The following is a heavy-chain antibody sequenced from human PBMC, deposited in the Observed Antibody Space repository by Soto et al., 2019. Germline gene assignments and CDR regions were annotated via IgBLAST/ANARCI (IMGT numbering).Heavy chain of an antibody. CDR2: SGSGGST. Sequence: PGGSLRLSCAASGFTVSSKYMSWVRQAPGKGLEWVSISGSGGSTYYADSVKGRFTISRDNSKNTLYLQMNSLRAEDTAVYYCAKGHYDILTGLNWFDPWGQGTLVTVSS. D-gene: IGHD3-9*01. CDR3: AKGHYDILTGLNWFDP. J-gene: IGHJ5*02. V-gene: IGHV3-66*01. CDR1: GFTVSSKY.